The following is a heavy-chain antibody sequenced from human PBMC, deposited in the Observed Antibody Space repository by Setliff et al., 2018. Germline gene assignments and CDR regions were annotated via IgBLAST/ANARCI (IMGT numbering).Heavy chain of an antibody. Sequence: SETLSLTCTVSGGSISTFYWSWIRQSPERGLEWIAYIHYSGSTNQNPSLKSRVTISLDTPKNQFSLKLSYMTAADTAVYYCARFLDPGDGYQNSPGFDFWGQGALVTVSS. CDR1: GGSISTFY. CDR3: ARFLDPGDGYQNSPGFDF. CDR2: IHYSGST. J-gene: IGHJ4*02. D-gene: IGHD2-21*01. V-gene: IGHV4-59*01.